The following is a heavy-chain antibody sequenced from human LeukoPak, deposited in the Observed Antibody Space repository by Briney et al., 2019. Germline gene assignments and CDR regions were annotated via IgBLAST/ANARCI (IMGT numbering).Heavy chain of an antibody. V-gene: IGHV1-69*13. Sequence: RGASVKVSCKASGGTFSSYAISWVRQASGQGLEWMGGIIPIFGTANYAQKFQGRVTITADESTSTAYMELSSLRSEDTAVYYCARAGGEHYDFWSGYQYYFDYWGQGTLVTVSS. CDR1: GGTFSSYA. D-gene: IGHD3-3*01. CDR3: ARAGGEHYDFWSGYQYYFDY. CDR2: IIPIFGTA. J-gene: IGHJ4*02.